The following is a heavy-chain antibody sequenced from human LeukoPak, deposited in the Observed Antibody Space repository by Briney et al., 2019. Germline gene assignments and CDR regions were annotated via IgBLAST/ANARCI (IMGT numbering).Heavy chain of an antibody. CDR3: ARDFSEHPLPKVVPAAMRYYYYYMDV. J-gene: IGHJ6*03. CDR1: GYTFTSYG. CDR2: ISAYNGNT. D-gene: IGHD2-2*01. V-gene: IGHV1-18*01. Sequence: ASVKVSCKASGYTFTSYGISWVRQAPGQGLEWMGWISAYNGNTNYAQKFQGRVTITTDESTSTAYMELSSLRSEDTAVYYCARDFSEHPLPKVVPAAMRYYYYYMDVWGRGTTVTVSS.